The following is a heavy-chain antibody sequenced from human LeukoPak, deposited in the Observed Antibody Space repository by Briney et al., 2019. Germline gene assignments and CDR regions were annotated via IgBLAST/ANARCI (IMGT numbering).Heavy chain of an antibody. CDR1: GFTFSTYG. Sequence: GGSLRLSCAASGFTFSTYGMTWVRQAPGKGLEWVSSISGSGDTTYYADSVKGRFTISRDNSKNTLYLQMNSLRAEDTAVYYCAKDRGRRELPLGLSDYWGQGTLVTVSS. CDR3: AKDRGRRELPLGLSDY. D-gene: IGHD1-26*01. CDR2: ISGSGDTT. J-gene: IGHJ4*02. V-gene: IGHV3-23*01.